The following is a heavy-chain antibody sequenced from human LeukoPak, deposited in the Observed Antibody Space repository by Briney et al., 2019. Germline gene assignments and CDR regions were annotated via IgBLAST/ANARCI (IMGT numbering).Heavy chain of an antibody. J-gene: IGHJ4*02. Sequence: PSETLSLSCTVSGGSVTGADYYWSWIRQPPGKGLEWIGYIYFSGTTNYNPSLKSRVTISVDTSKNQFSLKLSSVTAADTAVYYCARGGSYYGYWGQGTLVTVSS. CDR3: ARGGSYYGY. CDR2: IYFSGTT. CDR1: GGSVTGADYY. D-gene: IGHD1-26*01. V-gene: IGHV4-61*08.